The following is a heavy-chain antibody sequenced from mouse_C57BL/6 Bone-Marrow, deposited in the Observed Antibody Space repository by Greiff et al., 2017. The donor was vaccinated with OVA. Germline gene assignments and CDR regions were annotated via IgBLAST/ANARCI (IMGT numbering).Heavy chain of an antibody. J-gene: IGHJ3*01. CDR2: ISSGGSYT. V-gene: IGHV5-6*01. Sequence: ESGGDLVTPGGSLTLSCAASGFTFSSYGMSWVRQTPDKRLEWVATISSGGSYTYYPDSVKGRFTISRDNAKNTLYLQMSSLKSEDTAMYYCARDDGYYGAYWGQGTLVTVSA. D-gene: IGHD2-3*01. CDR1: GFTFSSYG. CDR3: ARDDGYYGAY.